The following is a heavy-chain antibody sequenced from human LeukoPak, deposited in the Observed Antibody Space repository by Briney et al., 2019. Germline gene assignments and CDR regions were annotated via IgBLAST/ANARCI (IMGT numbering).Heavy chain of an antibody. CDR3: AKDMVGDPGFDY. V-gene: IGHV3-23*01. J-gene: IGHJ4*02. Sequence: GGSLRLSCEASGFTFSTCAMSWVRQAPGKGLEWVTAISGTGISTYYADSVKGRFTISRDNSKNTLHLQMNSLRAEDTAVYYCAKDMVGDPGFDYWGQGTLVTVSS. CDR2: ISGTGIST. D-gene: IGHD1-26*01. CDR1: GFTFSTCA.